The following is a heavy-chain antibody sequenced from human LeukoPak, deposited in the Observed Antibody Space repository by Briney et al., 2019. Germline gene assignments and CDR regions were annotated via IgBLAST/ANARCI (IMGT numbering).Heavy chain of an antibody. CDR1: GFTFSSYA. D-gene: IGHD3-10*01. J-gene: IGHJ5*02. Sequence: PGRSLRLSCAASGFTFSSYAMHWVRQAPGKGLEWVAVISYDGSNKYYADSVKGRFTISRDNSKNTLYLQMNSLRAEDTAVYYCARDAGRGFGEPQRIDWFDPWGQGTLVTVSS. V-gene: IGHV3-30-3*01. CDR3: ARDAGRGFGEPQRIDWFDP. CDR2: ISYDGSNK.